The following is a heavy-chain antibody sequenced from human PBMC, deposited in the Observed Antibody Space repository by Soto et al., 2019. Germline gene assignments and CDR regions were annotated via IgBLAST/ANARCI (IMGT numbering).Heavy chain of an antibody. Sequence: EVQLAESGGGLVKPGGSLRLSCAASGFIFSQYSMNWVRQAPGKGLEWVSSISSTGALMYYADSVKGRFTISRDDADNSLYLQMNSLRVEDTAVYYCARDRLARGIPVAGRIDYWGQGARVTVSS. D-gene: IGHD6-19*01. CDR2: ISSTGALM. CDR3: ARDRLARGIPVAGRIDY. CDR1: GFIFSQYS. J-gene: IGHJ4*02. V-gene: IGHV3-21*02.